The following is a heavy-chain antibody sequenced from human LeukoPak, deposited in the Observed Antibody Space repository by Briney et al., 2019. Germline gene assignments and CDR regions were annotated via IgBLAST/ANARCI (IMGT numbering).Heavy chain of an antibody. CDR1: GFTFSSYW. Sequence: GGSLRLSCAASGFTFSSYWMNWARQAPGKGLEWVASINHNGNVNYYVDSVKGRFTIARDNAKNSLYLQMCNLRAEDTAVYFCARGGGLDVWGQGATVTVSS. CDR3: ARGGGLDV. CDR2: INHNGNVN. J-gene: IGHJ6*02. V-gene: IGHV3-7*03. D-gene: IGHD3-16*01.